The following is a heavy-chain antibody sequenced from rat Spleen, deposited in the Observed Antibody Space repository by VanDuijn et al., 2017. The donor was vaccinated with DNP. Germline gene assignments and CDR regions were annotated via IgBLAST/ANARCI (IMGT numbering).Heavy chain of an antibody. J-gene: IGHJ2*01. CDR3: AIEQPQFAY. V-gene: IGHV5-29*01. CDR2: ISYDGSSP. D-gene: IGHD1-2*01. CDR1: GFTFSDYY. Sequence: EVQLVESDGGLVQPGRSLKLSCAASGFTFSDYYMAWVRQAPTKGLELVATISYDGSSPYYRDSVKGRFTISRDNAKSTLYLQMDSLRSEDTATYYCAIEQPQFAYWGQGVMVTVSS.